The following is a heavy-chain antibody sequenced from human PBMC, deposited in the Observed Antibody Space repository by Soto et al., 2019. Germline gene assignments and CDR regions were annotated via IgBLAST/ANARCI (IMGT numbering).Heavy chain of an antibody. V-gene: IGHV4-31*03. J-gene: IGHJ4*02. CDR1: GGSISSGGYY. D-gene: IGHD2-15*01. Sequence: QVQLQESGPGLVKPSQTLSLICTVSGGSISSGGYYWSWIRQHPGKGLEWIGYIYYSGSTYYNPSLKSXDTXSXDTSKNQFSLKLSSVTAADTAVYYCARVVAATHNDYWGQGTLVTVSS. CDR3: ARVVAATHNDY. CDR2: IYYSGST.